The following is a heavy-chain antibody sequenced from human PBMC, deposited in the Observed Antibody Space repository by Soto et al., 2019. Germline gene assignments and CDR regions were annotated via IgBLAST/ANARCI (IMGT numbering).Heavy chain of an antibody. CDR1: GGSISSSSYY. Sequence: SETLSLTCTVSGGSISSSSYYWGWIRQPPGKGLEWIGSIYYSGSTYYNPSLKSRVTISVDTSKNQFSLKLSSVTAADTAVYYCARSGIADFDYWGQGTLVTVSS. CDR3: ARSGIADFDY. J-gene: IGHJ4*02. V-gene: IGHV4-39*01. D-gene: IGHD6-13*01. CDR2: IYYSGST.